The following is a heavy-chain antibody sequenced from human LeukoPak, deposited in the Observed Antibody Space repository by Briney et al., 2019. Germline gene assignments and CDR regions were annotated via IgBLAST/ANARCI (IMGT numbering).Heavy chain of an antibody. CDR2: ISSSGSCI. J-gene: IGHJ4*02. V-gene: IGHV3-21*01. Sequence: GGSLRLSCAASAFTFSSYSMNWVRQAPGKGLEWVSSISSSGSCIYYADSVRGRFTISRDNAKNSPHLQMNSLRAADTSVYYCARGSGVQVWSSLDYWGQGTLVTVSS. D-gene: IGHD5-18*01. CDR1: AFTFSSYS. CDR3: ARGSGVQVWSSLDY.